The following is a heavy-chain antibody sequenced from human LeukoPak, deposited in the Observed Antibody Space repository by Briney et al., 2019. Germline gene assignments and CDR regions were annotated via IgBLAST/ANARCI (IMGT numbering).Heavy chain of an antibody. V-gene: IGHV3-53*01. J-gene: IGHJ4*02. CDR2: IYSGGAT. CDR3: ARGAYRISWPGIDY. CDR1: GGSISSYY. D-gene: IGHD3-16*02. Sequence: ETLSLTCTVSGGSISSYYWTWVRQSPGRGLEWLSSIYSGGATYYADSVKGRFTISRDHSNNSVSLQMTNLRVEDTAIYYCARGAYRISWPGIDYWGQGTLVTVSS.